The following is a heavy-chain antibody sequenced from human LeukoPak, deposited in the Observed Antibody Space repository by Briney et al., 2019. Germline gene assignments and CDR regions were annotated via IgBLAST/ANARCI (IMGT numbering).Heavy chain of an antibody. CDR2: INPSGGST. Sequence: APVKVSCKASGYTFTSYYMHWVRQAPGQGLEWMGIINPSGGSTSYAQKFQGRVTMTRDTSTSTVYMELSSLRSEDTAVYYCAREPPGGAFDYWGQGTLVTVSS. V-gene: IGHV1-46*01. CDR1: GYTFTSYY. J-gene: IGHJ4*02. CDR3: AREPPGGAFDY. D-gene: IGHD1-26*01.